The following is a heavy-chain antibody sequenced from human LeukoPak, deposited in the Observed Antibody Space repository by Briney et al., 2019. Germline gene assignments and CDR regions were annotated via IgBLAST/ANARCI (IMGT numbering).Heavy chain of an antibody. D-gene: IGHD6-6*01. CDR2: ISSSGSTI. CDR1: GFTFSDYY. Sequence: GGSLRLSCAASGFTFSDYYMSWIRQAPGKGLEWVSYISSSGSTIYYADSVKGRFTISRDNAKNSLYLQMNSLRAEDTAVYYCAREMYSSSAGDAFDIWGQGTMVTVSS. J-gene: IGHJ3*02. V-gene: IGHV3-11*04. CDR3: AREMYSSSAGDAFDI.